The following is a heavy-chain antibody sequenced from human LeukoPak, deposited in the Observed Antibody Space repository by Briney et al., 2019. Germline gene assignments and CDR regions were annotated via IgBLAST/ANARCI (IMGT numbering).Heavy chain of an antibody. CDR3: AREVGYYDSSGYYYNWFDP. D-gene: IGHD3-22*01. CDR1: GYTFTSYD. V-gene: IGHV1-8*01. J-gene: IGHJ5*02. Sequence: ASVKVSCKASGYTFTSYDINWVRQANGQGLEWMGWMNPNSGNTGYAQKFQGRVTMTRNTSISTAYMELSSLRSEDTAVYYCAREVGYYDSSGYYYNWFDPWGQGTLVTVSS. CDR2: MNPNSGNT.